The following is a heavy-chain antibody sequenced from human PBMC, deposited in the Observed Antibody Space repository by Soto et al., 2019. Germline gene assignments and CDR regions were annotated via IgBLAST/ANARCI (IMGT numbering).Heavy chain of an antibody. Sequence: GGSLRLSGAASGFSFSSYLINWVRQAPGKGLEWVANIKQDGSQKYYVDSVKGRFTISRDNAKNSLYLQMNSLRAEDKAVYYCARVDYYDSSGYIPPCGQGNLVTVSS. V-gene: IGHV3-7*01. D-gene: IGHD3-22*01. CDR3: ARVDYYDSSGYIPP. CDR2: IKQDGSQK. J-gene: IGHJ5*02. CDR1: GFSFSSYL.